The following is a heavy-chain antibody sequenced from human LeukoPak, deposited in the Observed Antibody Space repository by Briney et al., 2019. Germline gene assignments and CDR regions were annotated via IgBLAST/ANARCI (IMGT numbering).Heavy chain of an antibody. Sequence: GGSLRLSCAASGFTFSSYGMHWVRQAPGKGLEWVAVIWYDGSNKYYADSVKGRFTISRDNSKNTLYLQMNSLRAEDTAVYYCARVAYCGGDCYTPTGDYWGQGTLVTVSS. V-gene: IGHV3-33*01. CDR1: GFTFSSYG. CDR3: ARVAYCGGDCYTPTGDY. CDR2: IWYDGSNK. J-gene: IGHJ4*02. D-gene: IGHD2-21*02.